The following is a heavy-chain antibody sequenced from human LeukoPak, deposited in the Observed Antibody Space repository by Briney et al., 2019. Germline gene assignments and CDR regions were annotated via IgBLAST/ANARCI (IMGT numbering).Heavy chain of an antibody. CDR3: ARGVPSILCWYFDL. Sequence: GGSLRLSCAASGFTFSRYWMSWVRQAPGKGLEWVANIKQDGTEKYYVDSVRGRFTISRDSAKNSLYLQMNSLRAEDTAVYYCARGVPSILCWYFDLWGRGTLVTVSS. J-gene: IGHJ2*01. V-gene: IGHV3-7*02. D-gene: IGHD3-3*01. CDR1: GFTFSRYW. CDR2: IKQDGTEK.